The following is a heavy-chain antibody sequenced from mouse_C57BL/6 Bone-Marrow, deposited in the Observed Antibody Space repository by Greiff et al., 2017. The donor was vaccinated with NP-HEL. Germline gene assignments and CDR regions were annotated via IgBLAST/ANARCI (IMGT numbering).Heavy chain of an antibody. J-gene: IGHJ2*01. CDR2: IYPSDSET. V-gene: IGHV1-61*01. CDR3: ARREAQATSLDY. D-gene: IGHD3-2*02. Sequence: QVQLKQPGAELVRPGSSVKLSCKASGYTFTSYWMDWVKQRPGQGLEWIGNIYPSDSETHYNQKFKDKATLTVDKSSSTAYIQLSSLTSEDSAVYYCARREAQATSLDYWGQGTTLTVSS. CDR1: GYTFTSYW.